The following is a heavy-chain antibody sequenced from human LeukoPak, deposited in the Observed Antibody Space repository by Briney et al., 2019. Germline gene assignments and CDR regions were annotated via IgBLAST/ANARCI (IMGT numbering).Heavy chain of an antibody. Sequence: GASVKVSCKASGYTFTGYYMHWVRQAPGQGLEWMGRINPNSGGTNYAQKFQGRVTMTRDTSISTAYMELSRLRSDDTAVYYCARVGKNERGYSYGTDYWGQGTLVTVSS. D-gene: IGHD5-18*01. V-gene: IGHV1-2*06. CDR1: GYTFTGYY. CDR3: ARVGKNERGYSYGTDY. J-gene: IGHJ4*02. CDR2: INPNSGGT.